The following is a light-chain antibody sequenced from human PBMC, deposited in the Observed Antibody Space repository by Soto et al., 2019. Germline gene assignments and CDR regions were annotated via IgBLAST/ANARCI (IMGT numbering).Light chain of an antibody. V-gene: IGLV2-18*02. CDR1: SSDVGSSNG. CDR3: SSYTRSSTYV. Sequence: QSALTQPPSVSVSPGQSVAISCTGTSSDVGSSNGVSWYQQPPGTAPKLMIYDVSNRPSGVSDRFSGAKSGNTAALTISGLQAEDEADYYCSSYTRSSTYVFGTGTKVTVL. CDR2: DVS. J-gene: IGLJ1*01.